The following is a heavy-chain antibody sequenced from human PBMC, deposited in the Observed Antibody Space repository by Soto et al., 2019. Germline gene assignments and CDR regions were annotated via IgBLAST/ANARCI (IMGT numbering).Heavy chain of an antibody. Sequence: SETLSLTCTVSGGSISSGDYYWSWIRQPPGKGLEWIGYIYYSGSTYYNPSLKSRVTISVDTSKNQFSLKLSSVTAADTAVYYCAREPIAAAGTPWFDPWGQGTLVTVSS. CDR2: IYYSGST. CDR1: GGSISSGDYY. V-gene: IGHV4-30-4*01. D-gene: IGHD6-13*01. CDR3: AREPIAAAGTPWFDP. J-gene: IGHJ5*02.